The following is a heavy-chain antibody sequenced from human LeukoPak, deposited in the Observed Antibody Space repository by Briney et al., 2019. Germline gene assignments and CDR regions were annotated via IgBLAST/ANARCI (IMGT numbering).Heavy chain of an antibody. Sequence: GGSLRLSCATSGFTFSRYWMNWVRQAPGKGLEWVANIKQDGSEKYYVDSVKGRCTISRDNAKNSLYLQMNSLRAEDTAVYYCARVIYDILTGYYKHYYGMDVWGQGTTVTVSS. CDR2: IKQDGSEK. CDR3: ARVIYDILTGYYKHYYGMDV. J-gene: IGHJ6*02. V-gene: IGHV3-7*02. D-gene: IGHD3-9*01. CDR1: GFTFSRYW.